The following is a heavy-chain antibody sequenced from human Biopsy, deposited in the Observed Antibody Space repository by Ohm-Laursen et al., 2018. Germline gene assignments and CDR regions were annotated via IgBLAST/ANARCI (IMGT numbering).Heavy chain of an antibody. J-gene: IGHJ1*01. Sequence: SDTLSLTCTVSGGSFTGHYWTWIRQPPGKGLEWIGHISHTGYTSYKSSLKSRVTISLDTSRMHFSLRLTSLAAADTAVYYCARGSNEYGGLYFPHWGQGTLVTVSS. D-gene: IGHD4-23*01. V-gene: IGHV4-59*11. CDR2: ISHTGYT. CDR3: ARGSNEYGGLYFPH. CDR1: GGSFTGHY.